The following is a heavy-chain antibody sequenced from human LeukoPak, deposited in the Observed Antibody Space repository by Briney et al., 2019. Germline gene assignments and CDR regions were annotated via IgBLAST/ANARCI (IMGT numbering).Heavy chain of an antibody. V-gene: IGHV3-21*01. CDR2: ISSSSSYI. CDR1: GFTFSSYS. J-gene: IGHJ2*01. D-gene: IGHD2-8*01. CDR3: ARDRDIVLMVYAIRPGWYFDL. Sequence: GGSLRLSCAASGFTFSSYSMNWVRQAPGKGLEWVSSISSSSSYIYYADSVKGRFTISRDNAKNSLYLQMNSLRAEDTAVYYCARDRDIVLMVYAIRPGWYFDLWGRGTLVTVSS.